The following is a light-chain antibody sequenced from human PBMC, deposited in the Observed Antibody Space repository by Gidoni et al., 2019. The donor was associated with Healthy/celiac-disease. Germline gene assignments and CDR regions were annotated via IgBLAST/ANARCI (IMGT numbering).Light chain of an antibody. CDR3: QQYDNLPLT. CDR2: DAS. V-gene: IGKV1-33*01. CDR1: QDISDY. J-gene: IGKJ4*01. Sequence: DIQMTQSPSSLSASVGDRVTITCQASQDISDYLNWYQLKPGKAPKLLIYDASNLETGGPSRFSGSGSGTDFTVTISSLQPEDMATYNCQQYDNLPLTCGGGTKVEIK.